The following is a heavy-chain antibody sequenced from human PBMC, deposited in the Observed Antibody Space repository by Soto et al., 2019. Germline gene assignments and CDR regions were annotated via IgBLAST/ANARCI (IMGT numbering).Heavy chain of an antibody. J-gene: IGHJ4*02. Sequence: QVQLVESGGGVVQPGRSLRLSCAASGFNFSSHDIHWVRQAPGKGLEWVAVIWYDGSNKYYADSVKGRFTISRDNSKNTLYLQMNSLRAEDTALYYCARDGTGSLYDYWGQGTLVTVSS. CDR3: ARDGTGSLYDY. V-gene: IGHV3-33*01. CDR1: GFNFSSHD. D-gene: IGHD1-26*01. CDR2: IWYDGSNK.